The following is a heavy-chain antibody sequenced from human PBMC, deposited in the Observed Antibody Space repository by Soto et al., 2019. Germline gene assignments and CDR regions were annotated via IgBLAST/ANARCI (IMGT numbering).Heavy chain of an antibody. V-gene: IGHV1-46*01. CDR1: GHSFTRPSDY. CDR2: INLSDGST. CDR3: MRAGAGATPAP. D-gene: IGHD3-10*01. Sequence: QVQLVQSGAEVKMPGASVKVTCKASGHSFTRPSDYMHWVRQAPGQGLEWVGIINLSDGSTSYAKGSEGRAPRTSATPTSTVYREGSSRRSDDTAIYFCMRAGAGATPAPGAQETRVTVPS. J-gene: IGHJ5*02.